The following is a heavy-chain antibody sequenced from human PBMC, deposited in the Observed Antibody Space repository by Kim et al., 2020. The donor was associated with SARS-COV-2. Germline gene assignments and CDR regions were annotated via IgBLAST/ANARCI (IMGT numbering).Heavy chain of an antibody. J-gene: IGHJ4*02. CDR2: A. V-gene: IGHV1-69*04. D-gene: IGHD1-26*01. Sequence: ANHAQKFQGRVTITADKSTSTAYMELSSLRSEDTAVYYCARVVVGAHFDYWGQGTLVTVSS. CDR3: ARVVVGAHFDY.